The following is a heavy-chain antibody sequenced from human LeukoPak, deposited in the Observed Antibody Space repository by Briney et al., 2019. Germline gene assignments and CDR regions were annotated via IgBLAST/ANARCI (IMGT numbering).Heavy chain of an antibody. CDR3: ARHFYDCWSGHYGGPDY. CDR2: IYYSGSS. Sequence: PSVTLSLICSVSGGFLSSATNYWGWVRQPPGKGLEWIGSIYYSGSSYSNTSLKNRGTISVDSSKNQFSVQVSPVTAADTAWYYCARHFYDCWSGHYGGPDYWGQGVLVTVSS. D-gene: IGHD3-3*01. V-gene: IGHV4-39*01. CDR1: GGFLSSATNY. J-gene: IGHJ4*02.